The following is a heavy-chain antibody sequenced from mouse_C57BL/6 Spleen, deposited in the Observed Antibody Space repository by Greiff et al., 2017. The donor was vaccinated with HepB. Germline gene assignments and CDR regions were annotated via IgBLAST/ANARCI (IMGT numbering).Heavy chain of an antibody. CDR2: ISSGGSYT. D-gene: IGHD1-1*01. Sequence: EVKLVESGGDLVKPGGSLKLSCAASGFTFSSYGMSWVRQTPDKRLEWVATISSGGSYTYYPDSVKGRFTISRDNAKNTLYLQMSSLKSEDTAMYYCARQSQAHYGTPYYFDYWGQGTTLTVSS. CDR3: ARQSQAHYGTPYYFDY. CDR1: GFTFSSYG. V-gene: IGHV5-6*01. J-gene: IGHJ2*01.